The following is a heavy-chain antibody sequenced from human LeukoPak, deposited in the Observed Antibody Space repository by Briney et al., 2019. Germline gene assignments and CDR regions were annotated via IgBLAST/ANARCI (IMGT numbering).Heavy chain of an antibody. CDR2: ISAYNGNT. CDR3: ARGRLAAAGTTFYYYMDV. V-gene: IGHV1-18*01. CDR1: GYTFTSYG. Sequence: ASVKVSCKASGYTFTSYGISCVRQAPGQGLEWMGWISAYNGNTNYAQKLQGRVTMTTDTSTSTAYMELRSLRSDDTAVYYCARGRLAAAGTTFYYYMDVWGKGTTVTVSS. D-gene: IGHD6-13*01. J-gene: IGHJ6*03.